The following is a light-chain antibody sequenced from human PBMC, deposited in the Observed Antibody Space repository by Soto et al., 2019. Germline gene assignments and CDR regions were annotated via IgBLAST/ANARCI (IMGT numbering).Light chain of an antibody. CDR3: QQRSDWPST. J-gene: IGKJ4*01. V-gene: IGKV3-11*01. CDR2: DAS. CDR1: QSVSSY. Sequence: EIVFTQSPATLSLSPGERATLSCRASQSVSSYLAWYQQKPGQAPRLLIYDASNRATGIPARFSGGGSGTDFTLTISSLEPDDFAVYYCQQRSDWPSTFGGGTKVQIK.